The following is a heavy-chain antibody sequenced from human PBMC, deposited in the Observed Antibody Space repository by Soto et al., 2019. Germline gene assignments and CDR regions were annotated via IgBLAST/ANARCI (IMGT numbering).Heavy chain of an antibody. CDR2: MSERSGPP. J-gene: IGHJ2*01. CDR1: VFNFRKFA. CDR3: AKDQDNTDYYWIFDL. V-gene: IGHV3-23*01. D-gene: IGHD4-17*01. Sequence: PRGSLLVSCASSVFNFRKFAMSWVRQAPGKGLEWVSGMSERSGPPLYADSVKGRFTISRDNSKSTLYLEMNNLRPEDTAVYYCAKDQDNTDYYWIFDLWGRGTTVTVSS.